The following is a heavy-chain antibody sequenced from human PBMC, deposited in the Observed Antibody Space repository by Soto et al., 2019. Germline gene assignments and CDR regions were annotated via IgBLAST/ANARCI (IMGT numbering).Heavy chain of an antibody. CDR3: AKSRGDSWYLYYYDY. V-gene: IGHV3-23*01. CDR1: GLAFRAFS. D-gene: IGHD5-12*01. Sequence: EVQLLESGGGLVQPGGSLRLSCAASGLAFRAFSMSWVRQPPGKGLEWVAGISGRGGSRDYANSVKGRFTISRDSSSNPLYLQMSSLRAEDTAVYYCAKSRGDSWYLYYYDYWGQGTLVTVSS. CDR2: ISGRGGSR. J-gene: IGHJ4*02.